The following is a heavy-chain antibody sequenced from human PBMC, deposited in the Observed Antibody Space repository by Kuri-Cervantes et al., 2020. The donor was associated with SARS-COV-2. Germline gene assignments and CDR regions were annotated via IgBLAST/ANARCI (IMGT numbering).Heavy chain of an antibody. CDR2: INPNSGGT. J-gene: IGHJ6*02. CDR1: GYTFTGYY. CDR3: ARVNSSGWYGYYYYGMDV. D-gene: IGHD6-19*01. Sequence: ASVKVSCKASGYTFTGYYMHWVRQAPGQGLEWMGWINPNSGGTNYAQKFQGRVTITADKSTSTAYMELSSLRSEDTAVYYCARVNSSGWYGYYYYGMDVWGQGTTVTVSS. V-gene: IGHV1-2*02.